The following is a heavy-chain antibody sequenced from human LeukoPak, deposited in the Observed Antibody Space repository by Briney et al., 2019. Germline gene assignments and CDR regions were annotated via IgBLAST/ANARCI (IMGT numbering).Heavy chain of an antibody. CDR2: IYTSGST. CDR3: ASSVGAWFYFDY. CDR1: GGSTSSYY. D-gene: IGHD4/OR15-4a*01. V-gene: IGHV4-4*09. J-gene: IGHJ4*02. Sequence: SETLSLTCTVSGGSTSSYYWSWIRQPPGKGLEWIGYIYTSGSTNYNPSLKSRVTISVDTSKNQFSLKLSSVTAADTAVYYCASSVGAWFYFDYWGQGTLVTVSS.